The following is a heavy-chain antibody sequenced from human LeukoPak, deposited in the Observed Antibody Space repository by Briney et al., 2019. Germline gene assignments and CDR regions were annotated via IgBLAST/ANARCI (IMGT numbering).Heavy chain of an antibody. V-gene: IGHV4-34*01. CDR1: GGSFSGYY. J-gene: IGHJ5*02. D-gene: IGHD6-13*01. CDR3: ARGAIAAAGTEWFDP. CDR2: INHSGST. Sequence: SETLSLTCAVYGGSFSGYYWSWIRQPPGKGLEWIGEINHSGSTNYNPSLKSRVTISVDTSKNQFSLKLSSVTAADTAVYYCARGAIAAAGTEWFDPWGQGTLVTVSS.